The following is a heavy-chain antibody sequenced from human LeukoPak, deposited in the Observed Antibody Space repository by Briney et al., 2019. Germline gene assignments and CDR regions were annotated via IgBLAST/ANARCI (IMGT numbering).Heavy chain of an antibody. Sequence: GGSLRLSCAGSGLTFSRHLMHWVRQDPGKGLVWVSRINTDGSATLYSDSVKGRFTISRDNAKNTLYLQMNSLRADDTGVYYCAKILGQQVVTIDAWGQGTLVTVSS. V-gene: IGHV3-74*01. D-gene: IGHD5-12*01. CDR2: INTDGSAT. CDR3: AKILGQQVVTIDA. CDR1: GLTFSRHL. J-gene: IGHJ5*02.